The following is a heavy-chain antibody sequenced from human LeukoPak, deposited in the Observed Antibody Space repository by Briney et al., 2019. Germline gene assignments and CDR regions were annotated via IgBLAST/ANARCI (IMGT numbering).Heavy chain of an antibody. CDR2: IKEDGSEK. CDR3: ARDYTAGTRSYYMDV. J-gene: IGHJ6*03. CDR1: GFTFSSYW. Sequence: GGSLSLSCAASGFTFSSYWMSWVRQAPGKGLEWVANIKEDGSEKYYVDSVKGRLTISRGNAKNSLYLQMNSLRAEDTAVYYCARDYTAGTRSYYMDVWGKGTTVTVSS. V-gene: IGHV3-7*01. D-gene: IGHD6-13*01.